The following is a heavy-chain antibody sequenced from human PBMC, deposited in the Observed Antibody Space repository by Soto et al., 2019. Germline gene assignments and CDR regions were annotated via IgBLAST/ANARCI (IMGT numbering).Heavy chain of an antibody. D-gene: IGHD5-12*01. J-gene: IGHJ4*02. CDR3: AREWGDGYNYLADY. CDR1: GGTFSSYA. V-gene: IGHV1-69*06. Sequence: QVQLVQSGAEVKKPGSSVKVSCKASGGTFSSYAISWVRQAPGQGLEWMGGIIPIFGTANYAQKFQGRVTITADKSTSTAYMELSSLRSDDTAVYYCAREWGDGYNYLADYWGQGTLVTVSS. CDR2: IIPIFGTA.